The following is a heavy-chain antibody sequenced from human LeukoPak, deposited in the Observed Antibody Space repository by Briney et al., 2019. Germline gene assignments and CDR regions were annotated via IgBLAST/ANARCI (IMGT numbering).Heavy chain of an antibody. Sequence: SETLSLTCAVYGGSFSGYYWSWLRQPPGKGLVWIGEINHSGSTNYNPSLKSRVTISVDTSKNQFSLKLSSVTAADTAVYYCARSTYSSGPVDYWGQGTLVTVSS. CDR3: ARSTYSSGPVDY. D-gene: IGHD6-19*01. V-gene: IGHV4-34*01. J-gene: IGHJ4*02. CDR1: GGSFSGYY. CDR2: INHSGST.